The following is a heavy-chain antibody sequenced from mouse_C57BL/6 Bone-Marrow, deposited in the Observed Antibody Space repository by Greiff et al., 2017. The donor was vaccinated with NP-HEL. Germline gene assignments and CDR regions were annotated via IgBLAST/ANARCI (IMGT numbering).Heavy chain of an antibody. CDR1: GYTFTSYW. V-gene: IGHV1-72*01. Sequence: QVQLQQPGAELVKPGASVKLSCKASGYTFTSYWMHWVKQRPGRGLEWIGRTDPNSGGTKYNEKFKSKATLTVDKPSSTAYMQLSSLTSEDSAVYYCARGALRRYWYFDVWGTGTTVTVSS. CDR3: ARGALRRYWYFDV. J-gene: IGHJ1*03. D-gene: IGHD2-4*01. CDR2: TDPNSGGT.